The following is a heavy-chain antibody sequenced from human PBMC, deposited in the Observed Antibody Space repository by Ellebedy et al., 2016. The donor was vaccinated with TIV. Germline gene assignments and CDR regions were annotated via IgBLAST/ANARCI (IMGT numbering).Heavy chain of an antibody. CDR2: IHYTGST. V-gene: IGHV4-59*01. Sequence: MPSETLSLTCTVSGGSISGFYWRWIRQPPGKGLEWIGYIHYTGSTNYTPSLKSRVTISVDTSKNQFSLKLSSVTAADTAVYYCASGRWLPLPGSWGQGTLVTVSS. J-gene: IGHJ5*02. D-gene: IGHD5-24*01. CDR1: GGSISGFY. CDR3: ASGRWLPLPGS.